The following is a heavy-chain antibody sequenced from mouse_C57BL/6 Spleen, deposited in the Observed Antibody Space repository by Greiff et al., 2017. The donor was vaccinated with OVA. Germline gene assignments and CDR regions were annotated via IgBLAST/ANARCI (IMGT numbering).Heavy chain of an antibody. CDR2: IDPSDSYT. D-gene: IGHD2-1*01. CDR1: GYTFTSYW. V-gene: IGHV1-50*01. Sequence: QVQLQQPGAELVKPGASVKLSCKASGYTFTSYWMQWVKQRPGQGLEWIGEIDPSDSYTNYNQKFKGKATLTVDTSSSTAYMQLSSLTSEDSAVYYCARNYYGNYGGVDYWGQGTTLTVSS. CDR3: ARNYYGNYGGVDY. J-gene: IGHJ2*01.